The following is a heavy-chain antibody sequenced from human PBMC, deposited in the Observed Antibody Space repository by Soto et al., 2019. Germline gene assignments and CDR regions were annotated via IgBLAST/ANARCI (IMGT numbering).Heavy chain of an antibody. CDR3: ARGYCSSTSCLRGSNWFDP. CDR2: INSDGSST. J-gene: IGHJ5*02. D-gene: IGHD2-2*01. Sequence: VGSLRLSCAVSGFTFSSYWMHWVRQAPGKGLVWVSRINSDGSSTSYADSVKGRFTISRDNAKNTLYLQMNSLRAEDTAVYYCARGYCSSTSCLRGSNWFDPWGQGTLVTVSS. V-gene: IGHV3-74*01. CDR1: GFTFSSYW.